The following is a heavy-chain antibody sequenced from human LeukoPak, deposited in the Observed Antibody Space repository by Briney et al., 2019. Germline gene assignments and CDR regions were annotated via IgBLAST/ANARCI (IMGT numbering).Heavy chain of an antibody. CDR1: GGSISSGGYY. CDR2: IYYSGST. CDR3: ARGEGRTYYYDSSGYYYFDY. Sequence: SQTLSLTCTVSGGSISSGGYYWSWIRRHPGKGLEWIGYIYYSGSTYYNPSLKSRVTISVDTSKNQFSLKLSSVTAADTAVYYCARGEGRTYYYDSSGYYYFDYWGQGTLVTVSS. D-gene: IGHD3-22*01. V-gene: IGHV4-31*03. J-gene: IGHJ4*02.